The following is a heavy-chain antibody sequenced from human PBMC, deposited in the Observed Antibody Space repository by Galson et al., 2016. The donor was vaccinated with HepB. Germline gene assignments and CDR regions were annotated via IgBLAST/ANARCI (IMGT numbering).Heavy chain of an antibody. J-gene: IGHJ4*02. CDR2: TCYRSSWDN. D-gene: IGHD2-8*02. CDR3: ARDSCSGGVCYSEF. CDR1: GDSVSSNAAA. Sequence: CAISGDSVSSNAAAWSWIRQSPSRGLEWLGRTCYRSSWDNEYAVSVKGRISIDADTSTSTAYLELRSLESDDTAVYFCARDSCSGGVCYSEFWGQGTLVTVSS. V-gene: IGHV6-1*01.